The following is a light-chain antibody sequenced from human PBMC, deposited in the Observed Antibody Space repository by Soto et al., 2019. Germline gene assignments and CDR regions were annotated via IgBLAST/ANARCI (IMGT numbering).Light chain of an antibody. CDR1: MRDVGAYNL. Sequence: QSALTQPASVSGYAGQSITISCSGTMRDVGAYNLGSWYQQHPGTAPKLIIYEDLNRPSGISSRFSGSRSGNTASLPISGLQHEDEGDYYCSAYTARSTLVFGGGTKVTVL. CDR3: SAYTARSTLV. J-gene: IGLJ2*01. CDR2: EDL. V-gene: IGLV2-14*01.